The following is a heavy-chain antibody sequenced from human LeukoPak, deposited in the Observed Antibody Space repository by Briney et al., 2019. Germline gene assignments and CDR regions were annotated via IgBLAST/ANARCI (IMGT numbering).Heavy chain of an antibody. J-gene: IGHJ6*02. V-gene: IGHV1-18*01. CDR1: GYTFTSYG. D-gene: IGHD6-13*01. Sequence: ASVKVSCKASGYTFTSYGISWVRQAPGQGLEWMGWISAYYGNTNYAQKLQGRVTMTTDTSTSTAYMELRSLRSDDTAVYYCAREFDADSRGGYYYYGMDVWGQGTTVTVSS. CDR2: ISAYYGNT. CDR3: AREFDADSRGGYYYYGMDV.